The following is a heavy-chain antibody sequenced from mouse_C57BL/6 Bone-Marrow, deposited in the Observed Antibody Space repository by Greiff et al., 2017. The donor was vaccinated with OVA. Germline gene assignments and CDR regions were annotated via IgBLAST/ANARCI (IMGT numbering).Heavy chain of an antibody. D-gene: IGHD1-1*01. CDR1: GYTFTSYW. Sequence: QVQLQQSGAELAKPGASVKLSCKASGYTFTSYWMHWVKQRPGQGLEWIGYINPSSGYTKYNQKFKDKATLTADESSSTAYMQLSSLTYEDSAVYYCARPLLLRYAMDYWGQGTSVTVSS. J-gene: IGHJ4*01. CDR2: INPSSGYT. CDR3: ARPLLLRYAMDY. V-gene: IGHV1-7*01.